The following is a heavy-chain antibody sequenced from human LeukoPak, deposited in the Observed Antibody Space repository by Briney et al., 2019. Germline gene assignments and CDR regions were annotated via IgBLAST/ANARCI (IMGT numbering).Heavy chain of an antibody. Sequence: GGSLRLSCAASGFTLSSYAMSWVRQAPGKGLEWVSVIYSGGSTYYADSVKGRFTISRDNSKNTLYLQMNSLRAEDTAVYYCARDPKGYYGSGSPYYFDYWGQGTLVTVSS. CDR1: GFTLSSYA. J-gene: IGHJ4*02. CDR3: ARDPKGYYGSGSPYYFDY. V-gene: IGHV3-66*01. CDR2: IYSGGST. D-gene: IGHD3-10*01.